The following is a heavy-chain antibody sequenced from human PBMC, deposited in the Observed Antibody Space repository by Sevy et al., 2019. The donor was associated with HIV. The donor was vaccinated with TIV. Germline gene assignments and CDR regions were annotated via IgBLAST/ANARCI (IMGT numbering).Heavy chain of an antibody. V-gene: IGHV3-21*01. CDR3: ATGKVNYYDTSFARV. CDR2: ISSSSSYI. CDR1: GFTFSSYS. J-gene: IGHJ4*02. D-gene: IGHD3-22*01. Sequence: GGSLRLSCAASGFTFSSYSMNWVRQAPGKGLEWVSSISSSSSYIYYADSVKGRFTISRDNAKNSRYLQMNSLRAEDTAVYYCATGKVNYYDTSFARVWGQGTLVTVSS.